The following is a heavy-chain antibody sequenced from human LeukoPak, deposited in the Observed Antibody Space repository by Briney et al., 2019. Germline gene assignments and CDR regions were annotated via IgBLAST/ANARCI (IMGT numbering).Heavy chain of an antibody. J-gene: IGHJ4*02. D-gene: IGHD3-10*01. CDR3: AKGDVMVRGASFDY. CDR2: IRYDGSNK. CDR1: GFTFSSYG. Sequence: GGXLRLSCAASGFTFSSYGMHWVRQAPGKGLEWVAFIRYDGSNKYYADSVKGRFTISRDNSKNTLYLQMNSLRAGDTAVYYCAKGDVMVRGASFDYWGQGTLVTVSS. V-gene: IGHV3-30*02.